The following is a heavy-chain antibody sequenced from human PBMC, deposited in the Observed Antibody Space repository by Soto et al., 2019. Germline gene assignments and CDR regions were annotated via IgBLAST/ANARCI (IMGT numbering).Heavy chain of an antibody. V-gene: IGHV3-23*01. CDR2: ISDSDGRT. CDR3: VRDLMLWGGTWFDP. CDR1: GFTFEYYA. D-gene: IGHD2-2*01. Sequence: EVQLLVSGGGFVQPGGSLRLSCVASGFTFEYYAMTWVRQAPGKGLEWVSSISDSDGRTYYADAVKGRFTISRDNSKSTLYLQMNTLSPEDTAEYYCVRDLMLWGGTWFDPWGQGTPVTVSS. J-gene: IGHJ5*02.